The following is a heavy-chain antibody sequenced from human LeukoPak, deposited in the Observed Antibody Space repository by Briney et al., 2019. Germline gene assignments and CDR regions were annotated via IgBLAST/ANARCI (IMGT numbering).Heavy chain of an antibody. CDR1: GFTFSSYA. V-gene: IGHV3-23*01. J-gene: IGHJ4*02. D-gene: IGHD3-9*01. CDR3: AKDDDFRYFNWLSTYCFDY. CDR2: ICGSGSST. Sequence: PGGSLRLSCAASGFTFSSYAMSWVRQAPGKGLEWVSAICGSGSSTYYADSVKGLFTISRDNSKNTLYLQMNSPLAVDTAIYYCAKDDDFRYFNWLSTYCFDYWGQGTLVTVSS.